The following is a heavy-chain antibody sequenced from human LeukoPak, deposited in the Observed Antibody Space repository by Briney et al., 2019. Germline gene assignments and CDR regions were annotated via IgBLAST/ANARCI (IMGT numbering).Heavy chain of an antibody. CDR1: GGTFSSYA. V-gene: IGHV1-18*01. CDR2: ISAYNGNT. Sequence: ASVKVSCKASGGTFSSYAISWVRQAPGQGLEWMGRISAYNGNTNYAQKLQGRVTMTTGTSTSTAYMELRSLRSDDTAVYYCAREYYDSYHYFDYWGQGTLVTVSS. D-gene: IGHD3-22*01. CDR3: AREYYDSYHYFDY. J-gene: IGHJ4*02.